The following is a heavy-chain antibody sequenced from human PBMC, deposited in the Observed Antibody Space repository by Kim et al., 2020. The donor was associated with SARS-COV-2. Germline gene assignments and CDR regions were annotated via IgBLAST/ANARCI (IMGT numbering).Heavy chain of an antibody. D-gene: IGHD3-10*01. V-gene: IGHV3-23*01. J-gene: IGHJ4*02. CDR2: ISGSGGST. CDR1: GFTFSSYA. CDR3: AKDGLRIWGSGPKGRFDY. Sequence: GGSLRLSCAASGFTFSSYAMSWVRQAPGKGLEWVSAISGSGGSTYYADSVKGRFTISRDNSKNTLYLQMNSLRAEDTAVYYCAKDGLRIWGSGPKGRFDYWGQGTLVTVSS.